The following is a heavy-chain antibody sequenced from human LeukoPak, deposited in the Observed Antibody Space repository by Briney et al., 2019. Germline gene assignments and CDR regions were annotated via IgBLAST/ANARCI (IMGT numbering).Heavy chain of an antibody. CDR2: IYYSGST. J-gene: IGHJ5*02. CDR1: GGSISSSCYY. Sequence: PSETLSLTCTVSGGSISSSCYYWGWLRQPPGKGLEWIGSIYYSGSTYNNPSLKSRVTISVDTSKNQFSLKLSSVTAADTAVYYCARHRAAAGVHNWFDPWGQGILVTVSS. V-gene: IGHV4-39*01. D-gene: IGHD6-13*01. CDR3: ARHRAAAGVHNWFDP.